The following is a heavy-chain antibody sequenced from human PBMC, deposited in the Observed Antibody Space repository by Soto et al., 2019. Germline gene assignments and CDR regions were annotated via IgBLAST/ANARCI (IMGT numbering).Heavy chain of an antibody. V-gene: IGHV4-34*01. CDR3: ARGNYSSRSGRARGWFDT. Sequence: SETLSLTCAVYGGSFSGYYWSWIRQPPGKGLEWIGEINHSGSTNYNPSLKSRVTISVDTSKNQSSLKLSSVTAADTAVYYCARGNYSSRSGRARGWFDTWGQGTLVTVSS. D-gene: IGHD6-13*01. J-gene: IGHJ5*02. CDR2: INHSGST. CDR1: GGSFSGYY.